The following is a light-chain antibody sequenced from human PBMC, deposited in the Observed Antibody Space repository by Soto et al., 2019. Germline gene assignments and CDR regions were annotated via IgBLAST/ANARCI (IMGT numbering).Light chain of an antibody. J-gene: IGLJ1*01. CDR3: CSYTNSSTYV. V-gene: IGLV2-14*01. Sequence: QSALTQPASVSGSPGQSITISCTGTSSDVGGYNYVSWYQQHPGKAPKLMIYDVSNRPTGVSNRFSGSKSGNTASLTISGLQAEDEADYYCCSYTNSSTYVFGRGTKLTVL. CDR2: DVS. CDR1: SSDVGGYNY.